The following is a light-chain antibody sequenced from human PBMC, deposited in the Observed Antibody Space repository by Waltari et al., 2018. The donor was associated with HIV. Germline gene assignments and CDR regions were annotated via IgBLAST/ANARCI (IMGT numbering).Light chain of an antibody. V-gene: IGKV1-8*01. CDR2: STS. CDR1: QDISNY. CDR3: QQYHGFSVS. J-gene: IGKJ4*01. Sequence: IRMTQSPSSISASAGDRVAITCRASQDISNYLAWYQQRPGKAPQVRIYSTSKLQTGVSSRFSGSGSGTDFTLTISRLQSEDSATYYCQQYHGFSVSFGGGTKVDIK.